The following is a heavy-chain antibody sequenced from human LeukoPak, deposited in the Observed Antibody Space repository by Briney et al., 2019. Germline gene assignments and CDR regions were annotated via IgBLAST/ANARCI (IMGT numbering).Heavy chain of an antibody. V-gene: IGHV3-21*01. CDR2: ISSSSTYI. D-gene: IGHD3-22*01. CDR1: GFTFNTYR. J-gene: IGHJ3*02. Sequence: PGGSLRLSCAASGFTFNTYRMNWVRQAPGKGLEWVPSISSSSTYIYYTDSVKGRFTISRDNAKNSLYLQMKDLRAEDTALYYCASLLYYYDSDIWGQGTMVTVSS. CDR3: ASLLYYYDSDI.